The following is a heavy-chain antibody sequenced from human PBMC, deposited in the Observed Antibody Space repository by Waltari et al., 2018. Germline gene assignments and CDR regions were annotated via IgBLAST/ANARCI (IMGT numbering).Heavy chain of an antibody. D-gene: IGHD3-22*01. CDR2: IIPIFGTA. CDR3: ARDLHYYDSSGYLRGYGMDV. CDR1: GGTFSSYA. V-gene: IGHV1-69*12. Sequence: QVQLVQSGAEVKKPGSSVKVSCKASGGTFSSYAISWVRQAPGHGLGWMGGIIPIFGTANYAQKFQGRVTITADESTSTAYMELSSLRSEDTAVYYCARDLHYYDSSGYLRGYGMDVWGQGTTVTVSS. J-gene: IGHJ6*02.